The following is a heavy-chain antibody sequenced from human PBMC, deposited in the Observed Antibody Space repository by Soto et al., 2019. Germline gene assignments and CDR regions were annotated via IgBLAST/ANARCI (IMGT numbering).Heavy chain of an antibody. CDR3: ARGRSGSSEFVFDY. D-gene: IGHD1-26*01. J-gene: IGHJ4*02. CDR2: ISAYNGNT. V-gene: IGHV1-18*04. Sequence: GASVKVSCKASGYTFTGYYMHWVRQAPGQGLEWMGWISAYNGNTNYAQKLQGRVTMTTDTSTSTAYMELRSLRSDDTAVYYCARGRSGSSEFVFDYWGQGTMVTVSS. CDR1: GYTFTGYY.